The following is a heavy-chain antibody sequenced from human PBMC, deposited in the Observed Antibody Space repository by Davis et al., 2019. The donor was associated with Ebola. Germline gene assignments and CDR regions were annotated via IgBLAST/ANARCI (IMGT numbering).Heavy chain of an antibody. Sequence: PGGSLRLSCTVSGGSISSSSYYWGWIRQPPGKGLEWIGSIYYSGSTYYNPSLKSRVTISVDTSKNQFSLKLSSVTAADTAVYYCARDIGIRYFDRSDAFDIWGQGTMVTVSS. J-gene: IGHJ3*02. V-gene: IGHV4-39*07. CDR1: GGSISSSSYY. CDR2: IYYSGST. CDR3: ARDIGIRYFDRSDAFDI. D-gene: IGHD3-9*01.